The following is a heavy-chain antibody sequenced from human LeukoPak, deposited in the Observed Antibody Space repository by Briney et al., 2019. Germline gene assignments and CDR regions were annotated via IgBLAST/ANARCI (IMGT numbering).Heavy chain of an antibody. CDR2: INPSGGST. Sequence: ASVKVSCKASGGTFSSYAINWVRQAPGQGLEWMGIINPSGGSTSYAQKFQGRITMTRDMSTSTVYMEVSSLRSEDTAVYYCARGLGGSGSGCLFLWGQGTLVTVSS. CDR1: GGTFSSYA. J-gene: IGHJ4*02. CDR3: ARGLGGSGSGCLFL. V-gene: IGHV1-46*01. D-gene: IGHD6-19*01.